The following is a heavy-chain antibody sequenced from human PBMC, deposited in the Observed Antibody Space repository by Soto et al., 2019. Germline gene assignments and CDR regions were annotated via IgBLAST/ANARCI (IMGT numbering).Heavy chain of an antibody. CDR2: INHSGST. Sequence: TSETLSLTCAVYGGSFSGYYWSWIRQPPGKGLEWIGEINHSGSTNCNPSLKSRVTISVDTSKNQFSLKLSSVTAADTAVYYCARGRITMVRGVITSRFDYWGQGTLVTVSS. CDR1: GGSFSGYY. J-gene: IGHJ4*02. V-gene: IGHV4-34*01. D-gene: IGHD3-10*01. CDR3: ARGRITMVRGVITSRFDY.